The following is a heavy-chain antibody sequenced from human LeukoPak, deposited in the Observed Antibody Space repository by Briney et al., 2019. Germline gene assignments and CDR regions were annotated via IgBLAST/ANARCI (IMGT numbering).Heavy chain of an antibody. CDR3: ARGHYSRVAGGYFDY. Sequence: SETLSLTCAVYGGSFSGYYWSWIRQPPGKGLEWIGEINHSGSTNYNPSLKSRVTISVDTSKNQFSLKLSSVTAADTAVYYCARGHYSRVAGGYFDYWGQGTLVTVSS. CDR2: INHSGST. J-gene: IGHJ4*02. V-gene: IGHV4-34*01. D-gene: IGHD6-19*01. CDR1: GGSFSGYY.